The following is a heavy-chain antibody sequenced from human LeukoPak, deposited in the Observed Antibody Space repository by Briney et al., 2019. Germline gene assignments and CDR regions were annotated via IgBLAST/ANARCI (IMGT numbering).Heavy chain of an antibody. Sequence: GASVKVSCKASGGTFSSYAISWVRQAPGQGLEWMGRIIPIFCTANYAQKFQGRVTITTDESTSTAYMELSSLRSEDTAVYYCARGGDYYDSSGYYDYFDYWGQGTLVTVSS. CDR1: GGTFSSYA. CDR2: IIPIFCTA. V-gene: IGHV1-69*05. D-gene: IGHD3-22*01. CDR3: ARGGDYYDSSGYYDYFDY. J-gene: IGHJ4*02.